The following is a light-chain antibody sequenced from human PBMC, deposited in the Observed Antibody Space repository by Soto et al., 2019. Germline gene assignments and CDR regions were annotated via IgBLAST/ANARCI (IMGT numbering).Light chain of an antibody. Sequence: QSALTQPASVSGSPGQSITISCTGTSSDVGGYNYVSWYQQHPGKAPKVMIYDVSNRPSGVSNCFSGSKSGNTASLTISGLQAEDEADYYCSSYTSSSPVVFGGGTKLTVL. V-gene: IGLV2-14*03. J-gene: IGLJ2*01. CDR3: SSYTSSSPVV. CDR2: DVS. CDR1: SSDVGGYNY.